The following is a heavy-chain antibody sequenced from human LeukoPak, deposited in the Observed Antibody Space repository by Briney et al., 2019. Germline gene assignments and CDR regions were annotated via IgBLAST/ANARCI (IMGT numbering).Heavy chain of an antibody. D-gene: IGHD5-24*01. CDR3: ARGKMIEMATTFDY. CDR2: IIPIFGTA. J-gene: IGHJ4*02. V-gene: IGHV1-69*05. CDR1: GGTFSSYA. Sequence: ASVKVSCKASGGTFSSYAISWVRQAPGQGLEWMGGIIPIFGTANYAQKFQGRVTITTDESTSTAYMELSSLRSEDTAVYYCARGKMIEMATTFDYWGQGTLVTVSS.